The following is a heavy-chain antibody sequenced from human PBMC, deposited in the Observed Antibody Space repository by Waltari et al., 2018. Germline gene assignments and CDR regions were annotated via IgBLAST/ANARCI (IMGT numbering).Heavy chain of an antibody. J-gene: IGHJ4*02. CDR2: LYNSGST. V-gene: IGHV4-39*07. Sequence: QLQLQESGPGLVKPSETLSLPCTVSGGSMTSGNYYWAWIRQPPGKGLEWIGSLYNSGSTYYSSSLKSRVTISLDTSKNQFSLKMNSVTAADTAVYFCARGVHKGSDFDYWGQGTLVTVSS. D-gene: IGHD1-1*01. CDR3: ARGVHKGSDFDY. CDR1: GGSMTSGNYY.